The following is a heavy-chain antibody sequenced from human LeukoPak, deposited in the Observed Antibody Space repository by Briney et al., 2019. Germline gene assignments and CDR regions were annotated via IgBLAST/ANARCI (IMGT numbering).Heavy chain of an antibody. V-gene: IGHV1-2*02. Sequence: ASVKVSCKASGYTFTSYDINWVRQATGQGLEWMGWINPNSGGTNYAQKFQGRVTMTRDTSISTAYMELSRLRSDDTAVYYCARVKTDYGDYRLDYWGQGTLVTVSS. D-gene: IGHD4-17*01. J-gene: IGHJ4*02. CDR3: ARVKTDYGDYRLDY. CDR1: GYTFTSYD. CDR2: INPNSGGT.